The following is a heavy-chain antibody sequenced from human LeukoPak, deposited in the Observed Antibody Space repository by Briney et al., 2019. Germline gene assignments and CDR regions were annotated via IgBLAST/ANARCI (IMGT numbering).Heavy chain of an antibody. V-gene: IGHV1-8*01. CDR2: MNPNSGNT. D-gene: IGHD3-9*01. CDR1: GYTFTSYY. Sequence: GASVKVSCKASGYTFTSYYMHWVRQAPGQGLGWMGWMNPNSGNTGYAQKFQGRVTMTRNTSISTAYMELSSLRSEDTAVYYCARGRYFDWLLSKRGFDYWGQGTLVTVSS. J-gene: IGHJ4*02. CDR3: ARGRYFDWLLSKRGFDY.